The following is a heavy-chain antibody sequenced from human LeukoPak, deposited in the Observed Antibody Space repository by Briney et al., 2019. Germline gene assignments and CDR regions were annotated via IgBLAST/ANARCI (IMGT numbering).Heavy chain of an antibody. D-gene: IGHD2-2*02. V-gene: IGHV1-8*01. J-gene: IGHJ4*02. CDR3: ARAAIRTYVFAY. CDR1: GYTFTSYD. Sequence: ASVKVSCKASGYTFTSYDINWVRQATGQGLEWMGWMNPNSGNTGYAQKFKGRVTMTRNTSISTAYIELSSMRSEDTAVYYCARAAIRTYVFAYWGQGTLVTVSS. CDR2: MNPNSGNT.